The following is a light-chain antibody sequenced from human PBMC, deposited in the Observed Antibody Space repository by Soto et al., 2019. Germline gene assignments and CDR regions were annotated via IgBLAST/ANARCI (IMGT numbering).Light chain of an antibody. V-gene: IGKV2-28*01. CDR2: CRS. J-gene: IGKJ1*01. CDR3: EQYGRLWT. Sequence: LSLTRRTPASISCRSSQIIVNSNVYSSLDWYLQKPGQAPRLLIYCRSNRASGIPDRFSGSGSGTDFTLKISCLEAEDFGVYYCEQYGRLWTFCQGANVDI. CDR1: QIIVNSNVYSS.